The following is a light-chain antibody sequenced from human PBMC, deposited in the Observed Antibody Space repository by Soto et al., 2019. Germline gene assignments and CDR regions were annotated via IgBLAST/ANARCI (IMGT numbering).Light chain of an antibody. V-gene: IGLV2-14*01. CDR1: SSDIGGYDY. CDR2: EVS. CDR3: TSYXSSSTNYV. J-gene: IGLJ1*01. Sequence: QSALTQPASVSGSPGQSITISCTGTSSDIGGYDYVSWYQQHPGKAAKLMIYEVSNRPSGVSNRFSGSKSGNTASLTISGLQAXXXXXXYCTSYXSSSTNYVFGTGTKVTVL.